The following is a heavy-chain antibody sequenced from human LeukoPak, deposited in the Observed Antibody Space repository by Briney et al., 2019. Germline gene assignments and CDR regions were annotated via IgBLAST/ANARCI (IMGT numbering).Heavy chain of an antibody. CDR1: GFTFSNAW. CDR2: IKSKTDGGTT. Sequence: GGSLRLSCAASGFTFSNAWMSWVRQAPGKGLEWVGRIKSKTDGGTTDYAAPVKGRFTISRDDSKNTLYLQMNSLKTEDTAVYYCTTDHRRDGDYGDLDYWGQGTLVTVSS. V-gene: IGHV3-15*01. J-gene: IGHJ4*02. CDR3: TTDHRRDGDYGDLDY. D-gene: IGHD4-17*01.